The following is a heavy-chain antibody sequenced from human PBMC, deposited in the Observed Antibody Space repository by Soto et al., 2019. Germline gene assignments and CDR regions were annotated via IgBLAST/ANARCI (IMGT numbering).Heavy chain of an antibody. Sequence: QVQLQESGPGLLKPSETLSLTCTISGCSVSTYYWSWIRQPPGKELEWIGLTSYSGNTNYNPSLKSRVAMAVDTSKNQFSLTLSSVTAADTAVYYCARDGVGPFDYWGQGTLVTVSS. J-gene: IGHJ4*02. CDR2: TSYSGNT. CDR3: ARDGVGPFDY. V-gene: IGHV4-59*02. CDR1: GCSVSTYY. D-gene: IGHD3-3*01.